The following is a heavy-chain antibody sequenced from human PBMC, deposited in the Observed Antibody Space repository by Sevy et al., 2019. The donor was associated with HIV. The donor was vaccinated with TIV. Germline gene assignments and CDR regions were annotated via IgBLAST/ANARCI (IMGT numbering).Heavy chain of an antibody. Sequence: GGSLRLSCAASGFTFSSYGMHWVRQAPGKGLEWVAVIWYDGSNKYYADSVKGRFTISRDNSKNTLYLQMNSLRAEDTAVYYCARDPTTVVTPDSFDYWGQGTLVTVSS. J-gene: IGHJ4*02. CDR3: ARDPTTVVTPDSFDY. V-gene: IGHV3-33*01. CDR2: IWYDGSNK. D-gene: IGHD4-17*01. CDR1: GFTFSSYG.